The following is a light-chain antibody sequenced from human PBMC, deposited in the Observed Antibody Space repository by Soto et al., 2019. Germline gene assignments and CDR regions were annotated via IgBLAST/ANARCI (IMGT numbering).Light chain of an antibody. CDR1: QSVSSSY. CDR2: GAS. CDR3: QQYGSSPPT. J-gene: IGKJ1*01. Sequence: EIVLTQSPGTLSLSPGERATLSCRASQSVSSSYLAWYQHKPGQAPRLLMYGASSRATGIPDRFSGSGSGTDFTLTISRLEPEDFAVYYCQQYGSSPPTFGQGTKVEIK. V-gene: IGKV3-20*01.